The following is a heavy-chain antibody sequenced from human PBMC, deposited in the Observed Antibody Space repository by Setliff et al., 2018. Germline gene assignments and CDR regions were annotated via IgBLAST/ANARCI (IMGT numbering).Heavy chain of an antibody. CDR1: GFTFSSYG. J-gene: IGHJ4*02. Sequence: GGSLRLSCAASGFTFSSYGMHWVRQAPGKGLEWVSAISTSGGNTYYADSLKGRFTISRDNSKNTLYLQMNSLRAEDTAVYYCAKDGSGSYDYLDYWGQGTPVTVSS. D-gene: IGHD6-13*01. CDR3: AKDGSGSYDYLDY. V-gene: IGHV3-23*01. CDR2: ISTSGGNT.